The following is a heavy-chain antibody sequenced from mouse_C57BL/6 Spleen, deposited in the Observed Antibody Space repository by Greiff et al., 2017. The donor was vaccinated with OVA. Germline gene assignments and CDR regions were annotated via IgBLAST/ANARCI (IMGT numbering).Heavy chain of an antibody. CDR3: ARGTGWYVDG. CDR1: GYTFTSYW. Sequence: QVQLQQPGAELVRPGSSVKLSCKASGYTFTSYWMHWVKQRPIQGLEWIGNIDPSDSETHYNQKFKDKATLAVAKYSSTAYMQLSSLTSEDSAVYYCARGTGWYVDGWGTGTTVTVSS. D-gene: IGHD3-3*01. J-gene: IGHJ1*03. V-gene: IGHV1-52*01. CDR2: IDPSDSET.